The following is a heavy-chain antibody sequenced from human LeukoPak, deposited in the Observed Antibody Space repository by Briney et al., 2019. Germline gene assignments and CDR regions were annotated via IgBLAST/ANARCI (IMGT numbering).Heavy chain of an antibody. CDR1: GGTFSSYA. CDR2: IIPILCTA. Sequence: ASVKVSCKASGGTFSSYAISWVRQAPGQGLEWMGRIIPILCTANYAQKFQGRVTITTDESTHTAYMEANSLRSEDTAVYDCERDSYYDSSGLSDYWGQGTLVTVHS. D-gene: IGHD3-22*01. J-gene: IGHJ4*02. V-gene: IGHV1-69*05. CDR3: ERDSYYDSSGLSDY.